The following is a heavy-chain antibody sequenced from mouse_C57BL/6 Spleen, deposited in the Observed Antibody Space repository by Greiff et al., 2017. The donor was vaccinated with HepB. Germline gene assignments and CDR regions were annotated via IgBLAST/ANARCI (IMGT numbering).Heavy chain of an antibody. D-gene: IGHD2-4*01. V-gene: IGHV2-5*01. Sequence: QVQLQQSGPGLVQPSQSLSITCTVSGFSLTSYGVHWVRQSPGKGLEWLGVIWRGGSTDYNAAFMSRLSITKDNSKSQVFFKMNSLQADDTAIYYCAKKSDYDLYYAMDYWGQGTSVTVSS. CDR2: IWRGGST. CDR1: GFSLTSYG. CDR3: AKKSDYDLYYAMDY. J-gene: IGHJ4*01.